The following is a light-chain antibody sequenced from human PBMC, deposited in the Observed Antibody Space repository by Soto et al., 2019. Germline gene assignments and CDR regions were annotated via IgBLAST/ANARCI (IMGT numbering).Light chain of an antibody. Sequence: EIVLTQSPGTLSLSPWERATLSFSASQSVGSDFLAWYQQRPGQPPRILIFGASGRATGIPDRFSGSGSGTDFTLTISRLEPEDFAVYYCQQYGSSPPVTFGGGTKVDIK. CDR3: QQYGSSPPVT. V-gene: IGKV3-20*01. J-gene: IGKJ4*01. CDR1: QSVGSDF. CDR2: GAS.